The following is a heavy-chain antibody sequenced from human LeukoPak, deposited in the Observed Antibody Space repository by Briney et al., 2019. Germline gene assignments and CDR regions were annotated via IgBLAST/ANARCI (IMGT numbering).Heavy chain of an antibody. CDR3: ARDSGWFRFDS. CDR2: IKEDGSDK. Sequence: GGSLRLSCAASGFSFSSYWMTWVRQAPGKGLEWVANIKEDGSDKYYVHSVKGRFTISRDNAKNSLYLQMNSLRAEDTAVYYCARDSGWFRFDSWGQGTLVTVSS. CDR1: GFSFSSYW. J-gene: IGHJ4*02. D-gene: IGHD6-13*01. V-gene: IGHV3-7*03.